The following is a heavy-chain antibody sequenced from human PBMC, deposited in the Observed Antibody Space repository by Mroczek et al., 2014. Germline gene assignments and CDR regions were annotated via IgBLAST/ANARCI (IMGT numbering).Heavy chain of an antibody. J-gene: IGHJ4*02. D-gene: IGHD1-7*01. Sequence: QVQLQQWGAGLLKPSETLSLTCAVYGGSFSGYYWSWIRQPPGKGLEWIGEINHSGSTNYNPSLKSRVTISVDTSKNQFSLKLSSVTAADTAVYYCARGPWITGTARRFEKTYYFDYWGQGTLVTVSS. V-gene: IGHV4-34*01. CDR1: GGSFSGYY. CDR3: ARGPWITGTARRFEKTYYFDY. CDR2: INHSGST.